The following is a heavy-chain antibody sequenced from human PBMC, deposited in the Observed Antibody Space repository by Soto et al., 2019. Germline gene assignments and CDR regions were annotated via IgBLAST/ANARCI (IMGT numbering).Heavy chain of an antibody. CDR3: AHRLGGYTWNDGYLDY. D-gene: IGHD1-20*01. Sequence: SGPTLVNPTQTLTLTCSFSGFSLTTRPVGVGWIRQPPGKALEWLTVIYWDDDKRYNPSLRSRLAITKDPSKNQVVLTVTNVDPVDTATYYCAHRLGGYTWNDGYLDYWGQGTPVTVSS. CDR1: GFSLTTRPVG. V-gene: IGHV2-5*02. J-gene: IGHJ4*02. CDR2: IYWDDDK.